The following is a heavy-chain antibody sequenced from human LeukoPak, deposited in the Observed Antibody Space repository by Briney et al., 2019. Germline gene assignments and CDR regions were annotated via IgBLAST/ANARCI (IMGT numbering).Heavy chain of an antibody. D-gene: IGHD3-10*01. V-gene: IGHV6-1*01. CDR1: GDSVSSDSAA. Sequence: SQTLSLTCAISGDSVSSDSAAWNWIRQSPSRGLEWLGRTYYRSKWYNDYAVSVKSRITINPDTSKNQFSLQLNSVTPEDTAVYYCARVYGSGSYGYYGMDVWGQGTTVTVSS. CDR2: TYYRSKWYN. J-gene: IGHJ6*02. CDR3: ARVYGSGSYGYYGMDV.